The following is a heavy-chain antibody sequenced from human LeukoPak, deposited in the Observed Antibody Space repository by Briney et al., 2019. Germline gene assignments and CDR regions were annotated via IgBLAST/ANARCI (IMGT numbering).Heavy chain of an antibody. Sequence: QSGGSLRLSCAASGFTFSSYWMHWVRQAPGKGLVWVSRIKSDGKTNYADSVKGRFTISRDNAKNTVSLQMNSLRAEDTGVYYCARAPSEIGGYYPEYFRHWGQGTLVTVS. CDR1: GFTFSSYW. V-gene: IGHV3-74*01. CDR3: ARAPSEIGGYYPEYFRH. D-gene: IGHD3-22*01. J-gene: IGHJ1*01. CDR2: IKSDGKT.